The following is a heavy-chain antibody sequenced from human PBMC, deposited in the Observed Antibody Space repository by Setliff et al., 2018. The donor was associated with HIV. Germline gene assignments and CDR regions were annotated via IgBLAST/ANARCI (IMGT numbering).Heavy chain of an antibody. V-gene: IGHV4-31*03. D-gene: IGHD4-4*01. J-gene: IGHJ6*03. Sequence: KTSETLSLTCTVSGGSISSGGYYWSWIRQHPGKGLEWIGYIYYSGSTYYNPSLKSRVTMSVDTSKNQFSLKLSSVTAADTAVYFCAKDGPTVIEGSYMDVWGKGTTVTVSS. CDR3: AKDGPTVIEGSYMDV. CDR1: GGSISSGGYY. CDR2: IYYSGST.